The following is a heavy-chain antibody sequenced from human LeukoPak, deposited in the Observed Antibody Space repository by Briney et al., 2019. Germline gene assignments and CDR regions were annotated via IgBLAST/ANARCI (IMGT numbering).Heavy chain of an antibody. D-gene: IGHD6-13*01. V-gene: IGHV4-39*01. J-gene: IGHJ5*02. CDR3: ARGGRAAAGGPFVP. CDR2: IYYSGST. CDR1: GGSISSTSYY. Sequence: SVTLSLTCTVSGGSISSTSYYWGWIRQPPGKGLEWIGSIYYSGSTYYNPSLKSRVTISVDTSKNQFSLKLSSVTAADTAVYYCARGGRAAAGGPFVPWGQGTLVTVSS.